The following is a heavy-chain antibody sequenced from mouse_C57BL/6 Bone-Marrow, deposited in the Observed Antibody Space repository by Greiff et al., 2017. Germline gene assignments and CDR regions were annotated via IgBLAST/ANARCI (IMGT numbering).Heavy chain of an antibody. Sequence: VQLQQPGAELVKPGASVKLSCKASGYTFTSYWMQWVKQRPGQGLEWIGEIDPSDSYTNYNQKFKGKATLTVDTSSSPAYMQLSSLTSEYSAVYYCAREGYYWYFDVWGTGTTVTVSS. CDR1: GYTFTSYW. D-gene: IGHD2-2*01. J-gene: IGHJ1*03. V-gene: IGHV1-50*01. CDR2: IDPSDSYT. CDR3: AREGYYWYFDV.